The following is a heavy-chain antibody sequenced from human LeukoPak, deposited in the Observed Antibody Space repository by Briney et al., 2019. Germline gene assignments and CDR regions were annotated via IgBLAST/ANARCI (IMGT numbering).Heavy chain of an antibody. D-gene: IGHD3-16*01. Sequence: PGGSLRLSCAASGFTFSSYWMHWVRQVPGKGLVWVSRINSDGSSTSYADSVKGRFTISRDTSKNTLYLQMNSLRAEDTALYYCARDKSWGHDYWGQGTLVTVSS. CDR2: INSDGSST. V-gene: IGHV3-74*01. J-gene: IGHJ4*02. CDR1: GFTFSSYW. CDR3: ARDKSWGHDY.